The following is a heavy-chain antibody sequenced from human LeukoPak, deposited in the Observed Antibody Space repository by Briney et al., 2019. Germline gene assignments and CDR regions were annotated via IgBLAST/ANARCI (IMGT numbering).Heavy chain of an antibody. CDR3: ARVGIVATISAFDI. CDR2: ISSSSSTI. Sequence: GGSLRLSCEASGFTFSSYAMHWVRQAPGKGLEWVSYISSSSSTIYYADSVKGRFTISRDNAKNSLYLQMNSLRAEDTAVYYCARVGIVATISAFDIWGQGTMVTVSS. J-gene: IGHJ3*02. D-gene: IGHD5-12*01. CDR1: GFTFSSYA. V-gene: IGHV3-48*01.